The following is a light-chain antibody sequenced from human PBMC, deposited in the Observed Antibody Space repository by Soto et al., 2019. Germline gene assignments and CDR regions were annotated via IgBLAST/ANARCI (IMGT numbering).Light chain of an antibody. CDR1: QAYNNF. CDR2: AAS. J-gene: IGKJ4*01. CDR3: QKYDGVPLT. Sequence: DIQMTQSPSSLSASVGDRVTITCRASQAYNNFLAWYQQKPGKVPKLLIYAASTLQSGVPSRFSGSGSGTDFTLTISSLQPEDVATYYCQKYDGVPLTFGGGTKVEIK. V-gene: IGKV1-27*01.